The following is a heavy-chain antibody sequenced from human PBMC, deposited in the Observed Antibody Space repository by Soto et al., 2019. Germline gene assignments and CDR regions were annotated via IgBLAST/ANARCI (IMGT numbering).Heavy chain of an antibody. V-gene: IGHV1-8*01. CDR1: GYTFTTYD. Sequence: QVQLVQSGAEVKRPGASVKVSCKASGYTFTTYDINWVRQATGQGLEWLGWMNPNSGNTGYAQRFQGRVTMPRNNSINTAYMELSSLRSDDTALYYCARGRLAYVDYDSRRTFDYWGQGTLVTVSS. J-gene: IGHJ4*02. CDR3: ARGRLAYVDYDSRRTFDY. D-gene: IGHD3-16*01. CDR2: MNPNSGNT.